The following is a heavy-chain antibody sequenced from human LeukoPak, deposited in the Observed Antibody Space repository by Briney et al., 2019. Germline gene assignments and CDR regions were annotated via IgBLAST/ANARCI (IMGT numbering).Heavy chain of an antibody. J-gene: IGHJ4*02. CDR3: ARAEDYYDSSGSIDFDY. CDR1: GFTFSSYA. D-gene: IGHD3-22*01. V-gene: IGHV3-23*01. CDR2: ISGSGGST. Sequence: GGSLRLSCAASGFTFSSYAMSWVRQAPGKGLEWVSAISGSGGSTYYADSVKGRFTISRDNSKNTLYLQMNSLRAEDTAVYYCARAEDYYDSSGSIDFDYWGQGTLVTVSS.